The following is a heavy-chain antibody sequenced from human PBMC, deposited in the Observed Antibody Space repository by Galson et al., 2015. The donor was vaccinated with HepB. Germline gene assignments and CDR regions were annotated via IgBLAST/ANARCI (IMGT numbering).Heavy chain of an antibody. CDR2: IYYSGST. CDR3: ARLPEAIFDWLPDY. CDR1: GGSISSGGYY. Sequence: SETLSLTCTVSGGSISSGGYYWSRIRQHPGKGLEWIGYIYYSGSTNYNPSLKSRVTISVDTSKNQFSLKLSSVTAADTAVYYCARLPEAIFDWLPDYWGQGTLVTVSS. V-gene: IGHV4-61*08. J-gene: IGHJ4*02. D-gene: IGHD3-9*01.